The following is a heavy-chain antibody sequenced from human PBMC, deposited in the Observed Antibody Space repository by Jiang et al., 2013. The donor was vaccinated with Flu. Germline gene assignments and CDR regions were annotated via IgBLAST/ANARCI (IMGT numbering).Heavy chain of an antibody. CDR2: IRYDGSNK. CDR3: AKDLLPIGAVAGINYMDV. CDR1: GFTFSSYG. V-gene: IGHV3-30*02. J-gene: IGHJ6*03. Sequence: VQLLESGGGVVQPGGSLRLSCAASGFTFSSYGVHWVRQAPGKGLEWVAFIRYDGSNKYYADSVKGRFTISRDNSKNTLYLQMNSLRAEDTAVYYCAKDLLPIGAVAGINYMDVWGKGTTVTVSS. D-gene: IGHD6-19*01.